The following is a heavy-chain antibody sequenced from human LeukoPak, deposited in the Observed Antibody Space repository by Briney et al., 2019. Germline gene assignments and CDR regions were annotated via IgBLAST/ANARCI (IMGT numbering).Heavy chain of an antibody. CDR2: INWNGGST. CDR3: ASSRIVGASGAFDI. J-gene: IGHJ3*02. Sequence: PGGSLRLSCAASGFTFDDYGMSWVRQAPGKGVEWVSGINWNGGSTGYADSVKGRFTISRDNAKNSLYLQMNSLRAEDTALYYCASSRIVGASGAFDIWGQGTMVTVSS. D-gene: IGHD1-26*01. CDR1: GFTFDDYG. V-gene: IGHV3-20*04.